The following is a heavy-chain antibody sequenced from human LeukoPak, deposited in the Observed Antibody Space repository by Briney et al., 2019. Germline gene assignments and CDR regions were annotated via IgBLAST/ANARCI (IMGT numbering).Heavy chain of an antibody. D-gene: IGHD2-8*01. V-gene: IGHV3-23*01. CDR2: ISGSGAGT. J-gene: IGHJ4*02. CDR1: GFTFSSYA. Sequence: GGSLRLSCAVSGFTFSSYAMNWVRQAPGKGLEWVSGISGSGAGTYYADSVKGRFTISRDNSKNTLYLQMNSLRAEDTAVYYCAKMVREFYTISYYFDYWGQGTLVTVSS. CDR3: AKMVREFYTISYYFDY.